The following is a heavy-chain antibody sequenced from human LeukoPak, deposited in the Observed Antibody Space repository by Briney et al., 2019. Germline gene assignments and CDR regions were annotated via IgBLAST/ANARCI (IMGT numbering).Heavy chain of an antibody. CDR2: IYSGGAT. V-gene: IGHV3-66*01. CDR1: GFTVSSNF. D-gene: IGHD6-6*01. CDR3: ATRGRSSSGHGFSLDC. Sequence: GGSPRLSCAASGFTVSSNFMNWVRQAPGKGLEWVSLIYSGGATYYADSVKGRFTISRDNSKNTLYLQMNSLRAEDTAVYYCATRGRSSSGHGFSLDCWGQGTLVTVSS. J-gene: IGHJ4*02.